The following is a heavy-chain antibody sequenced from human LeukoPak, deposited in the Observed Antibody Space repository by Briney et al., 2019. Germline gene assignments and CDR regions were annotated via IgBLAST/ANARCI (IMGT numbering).Heavy chain of an antibody. Sequence: GGSLRLSCAASGFTFSDYWMSWVRQAPGKGLEWVANIKQDGSDKNYADSVKGRFTILRDNAKNSLYLQMNSLRAEDTAVYYCASPFRYQLLVPYWGQGTLVTVSS. V-gene: IGHV3-7*03. CDR1: GFTFSDYW. J-gene: IGHJ4*02. CDR2: IKQDGSDK. D-gene: IGHD6-13*01. CDR3: ASPFRYQLLVPY.